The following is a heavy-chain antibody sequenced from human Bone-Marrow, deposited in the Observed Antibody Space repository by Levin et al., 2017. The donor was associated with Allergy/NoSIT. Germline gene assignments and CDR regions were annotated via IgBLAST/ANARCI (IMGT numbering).Heavy chain of an antibody. CDR3: ARDVYDSSDYYQGTFDI. CDR1: GGFVNNYY. D-gene: IGHD3-22*01. Sequence: SETLSLTCTVSGGFVNNYYWSWLRQPPGKPLQWIGYIYYNGDTKYNPSLESRVTISVDTSNNQFSLKLNSVTAADTAVYFCARDVYDSSDYYQGTFDIWGHGTRVIVSS. CDR2: IYYNGDT. V-gene: IGHV4-59*02. J-gene: IGHJ3*02.